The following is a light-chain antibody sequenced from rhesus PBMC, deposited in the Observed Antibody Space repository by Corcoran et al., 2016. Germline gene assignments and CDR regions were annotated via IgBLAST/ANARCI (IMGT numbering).Light chain of an antibody. Sequence: DVVMTQSPISLSITSGQPASISCRSSQSLLHSDGNTYLNWLVQKPGQPPGRLILQVSNRDFGVPDRFRGRGAGTGFTRQISRVEAGDVVVYYCMQGTHLFTFGPGTKLDIK. V-gene: IGKV2S8*01. CDR2: QVS. CDR3: MQGTHLFT. J-gene: IGKJ3*01. CDR1: QSLLHSDGNTY.